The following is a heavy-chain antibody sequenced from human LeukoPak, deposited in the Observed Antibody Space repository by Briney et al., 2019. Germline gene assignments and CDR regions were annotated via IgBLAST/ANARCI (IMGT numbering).Heavy chain of an antibody. V-gene: IGHV3-23*01. Sequence: GGSLRLSCAASGFTFTSYGMSWVRQAPGKGLEWVSAISGSGGSTYHADSVKGRFTISRDSSKNTLYLQMRSLRAEDTAVYYCAKAYSSGMYEDDYDYWGQGTLVTVSS. CDR1: GFTFTSYG. J-gene: IGHJ4*02. D-gene: IGHD6-19*01. CDR2: ISGSGGST. CDR3: AKAYSSGMYEDDYDY.